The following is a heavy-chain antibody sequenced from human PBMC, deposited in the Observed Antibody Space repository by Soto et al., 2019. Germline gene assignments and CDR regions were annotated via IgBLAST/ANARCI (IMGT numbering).Heavy chain of an antibody. CDR2: IYYSGST. CDR1: GGSISSYY. Sequence: QVQLQESGPGLVKPSETLSLTCTVSGGSISSYYWSWIRQPPGKGLEWIGYIYYSGSTNYNPSLKSRVTISVATSKTQFSLKLSSVTAADTAVYYCARDSDSSGYLFDYWGQGTLVTVSS. J-gene: IGHJ4*02. CDR3: ARDSDSSGYLFDY. D-gene: IGHD3-22*01. V-gene: IGHV4-59*01.